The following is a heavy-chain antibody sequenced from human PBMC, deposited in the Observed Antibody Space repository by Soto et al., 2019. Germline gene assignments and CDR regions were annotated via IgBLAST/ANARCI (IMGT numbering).Heavy chain of an antibody. CDR2: ISAYNGNT. D-gene: IGHD3-10*01. CDR1: GYTFTDFG. V-gene: IGHV1-18*01. J-gene: IGHJ4*02. Sequence: QVKLLQSAAEVKRPGASVKVSCEASGYTFTDFGVTWVRQAPGQGRAWMGWISAYNGNTNYAQKYQDRVTMTTDTSTDTAYMELRSLTSDDTAVYYCARGTLCSFRGPEGTYYGLKHCGQGTVFTASS. CDR3: ARGTLCSFRGPEGTYYGLKH.